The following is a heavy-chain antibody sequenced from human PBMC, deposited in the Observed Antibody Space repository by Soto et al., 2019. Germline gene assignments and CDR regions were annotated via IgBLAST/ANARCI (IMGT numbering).Heavy chain of an antibody. CDR3: AKVYSGYDTISDY. Sequence: EVQLVESGGGLVQPGRSLRLSCAASGFTFDDYAMHWVRQAPGKGLEWVSGISWNSGSIGYADSVKGRFTISRDNAKNSLYLQMNSLRAEDTALYYCAKVYSGYDTISDYWGQGTLVTVSS. J-gene: IGHJ4*02. D-gene: IGHD5-12*01. CDR1: GFTFDDYA. CDR2: ISWNSGSI. V-gene: IGHV3-9*01.